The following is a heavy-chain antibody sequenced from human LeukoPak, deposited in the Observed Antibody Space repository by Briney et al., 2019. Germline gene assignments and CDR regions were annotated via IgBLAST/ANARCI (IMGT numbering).Heavy chain of an antibody. D-gene: IGHD6-19*01. CDR1: GGSISSSSYY. CDR3: APRHQRLLAYDI. CDR2: IYYSGST. Sequence: SETLSLTCTVYGGSISSSSYYWAWIRQPPGKGLEWIGSIYYSGSTYYNPSLKSRVTISLDTSKNQFSLKLSSVTAADTAVYYCAPRHQRLLAYDIWGQGTLVTVSS. J-gene: IGHJ3*02. V-gene: IGHV4-39*01.